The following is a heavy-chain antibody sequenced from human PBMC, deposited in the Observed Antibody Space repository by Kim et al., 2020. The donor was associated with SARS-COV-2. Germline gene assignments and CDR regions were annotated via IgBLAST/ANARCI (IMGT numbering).Heavy chain of an antibody. Sequence: GGSLRLSCAASGFTFSSYGMHWVRQAPGKGLEWVAVISYDGSNKYYADSVKGRFTISRDNSKNTLYLQMNSLRAEDTAVYYCAKDFGLTHYNDPEPTSRHLGVYGMDVWGQGTTVTVSS. J-gene: IGHJ6*02. CDR1: GFTFSSYG. V-gene: IGHV3-30*18. D-gene: IGHD3-16*01. CDR3: AKDFGLTHYNDPEPTSRHLGVYGMDV. CDR2: ISYDGSNK.